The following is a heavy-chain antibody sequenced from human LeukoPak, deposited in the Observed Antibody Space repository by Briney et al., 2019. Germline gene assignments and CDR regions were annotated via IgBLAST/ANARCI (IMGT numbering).Heavy chain of an antibody. CDR3: AKELGSGWPNIDY. CDR2: ISGSGGST. CDR1: GFTFSDYA. J-gene: IGHJ4*02. D-gene: IGHD6-19*01. Sequence: GGSLRLSCAASGFTFSDYAMTWVRQAPGKGLEWVSVISGSGGSTYYADSVKGRFTISRDNSKNTLYPQMNSLRAEDTAVYYCAKELGSGWPNIDYWGREPWSPSPQ. V-gene: IGHV3-23*01.